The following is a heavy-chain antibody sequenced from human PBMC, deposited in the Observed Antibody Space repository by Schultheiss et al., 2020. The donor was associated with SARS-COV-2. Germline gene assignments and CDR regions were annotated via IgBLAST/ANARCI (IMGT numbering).Heavy chain of an antibody. CDR2: INHSGST. CDR3: AKDMRPYNWNFPGFDY. V-gene: IGHV4-34*08. CDR1: GFTFSSYS. Sequence: GSLRLSCAASGFTFSSYSMNWVRQAPGKGLEWIGEINHSGSTNYNPSLKSRVTISVDTSKNQFSLKLSSVTAADTAVYYCAKDMRPYNWNFPGFDYWGQGTLVTVSS. J-gene: IGHJ4*02. D-gene: IGHD1-7*01.